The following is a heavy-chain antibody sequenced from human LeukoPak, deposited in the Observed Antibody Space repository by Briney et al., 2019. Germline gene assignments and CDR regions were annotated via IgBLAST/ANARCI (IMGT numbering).Heavy chain of an antibody. D-gene: IGHD2-15*01. Sequence: GESLSISCKGSGYSFTSHWISWVRQMPGKGLEWMGRIAPSDSYTNYRPSLQGHVTISADKSISTAYLQWSSLKASDTAMYYCARHRDCSSGACYPDYWGQGTLVTVSS. CDR1: GYSFTSHW. J-gene: IGHJ4*02. CDR3: ARHRDCSSGACYPDY. V-gene: IGHV5-10-1*01. CDR2: IAPSDSYT.